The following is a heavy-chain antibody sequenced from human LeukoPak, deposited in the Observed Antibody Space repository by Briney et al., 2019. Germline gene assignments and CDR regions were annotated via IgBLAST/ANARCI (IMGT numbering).Heavy chain of an antibody. CDR3: AKVLSGYYDRIFDY. CDR1: GFAFSSYS. D-gene: IGHD3-3*01. V-gene: IGHV3-21*04. CDR2: ISSSSSYI. Sequence: GGSLRLSCAASGFAFSSYSMNWVRQAPGKGLEWVSSISSSSSYIYYADSVKGRFTISRDNAKNTLYLQMNSLRAEDTAVYYCAKVLSGYYDRIFDYWGQGTLVTVSS. J-gene: IGHJ4*02.